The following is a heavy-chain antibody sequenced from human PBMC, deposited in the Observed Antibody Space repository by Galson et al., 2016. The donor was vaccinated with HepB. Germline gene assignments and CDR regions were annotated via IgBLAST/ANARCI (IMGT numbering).Heavy chain of an antibody. CDR1: GHTFTSYA. CDR2: INPSAHTT. J-gene: IGHJ3*01. CDR3: ARSFCTNGICYVTAFDF. V-gene: IGHV1-46*01. D-gene: IGHD2-8*01. Sequence: SVKVSCKASGHTFTSYAMHWVRQAPGQGFEWMGLINPSAHTTTYAQKFQGRVTMTRDTSTSTVYMELSSLRSEDTAVYYCARSFCTNGICYVTAFDFWGQGTMVTVSS.